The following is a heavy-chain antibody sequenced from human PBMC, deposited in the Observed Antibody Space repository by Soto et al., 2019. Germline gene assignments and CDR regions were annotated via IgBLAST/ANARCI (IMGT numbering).Heavy chain of an antibody. CDR1: RFTLSNCG. D-gene: IGHD6-19*01. Sequence: QVQLVESGGGVVQPGGSLILSCAASRFTLSNCGMHWVRQAPGRGLEWVAMISYDGNEKHYIDSVKGRFTISRDDSKNTLYLQMNSLRPEDTAVYYCAKNLYTSGWYNYFDTWGQGTLVTVSS. CDR2: ISYDGNEK. J-gene: IGHJ5*02. V-gene: IGHV3-30*18. CDR3: AKNLYTSGWYNYFDT.